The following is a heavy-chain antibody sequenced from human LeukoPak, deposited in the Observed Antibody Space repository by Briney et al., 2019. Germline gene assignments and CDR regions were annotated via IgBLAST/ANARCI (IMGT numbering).Heavy chain of an antibody. CDR2: INPSGGST. D-gene: IGHD3-22*01. J-gene: IGHJ3*02. V-gene: IGHV1-46*01. CDR1: GYTFTSYY. CDR3: ARAWLPSHYDRSNCRSAFDI. Sequence: ASVKVSCKASGYTFTSYYMHWVRQAPGQGLEWMGIINPSGGSTDYAQKFQGRVTMTRDTSTSTFYMDLNSLRSEDTAVYYCARAWLPSHYDRSNCRSAFDIWGQGTMVTVSS.